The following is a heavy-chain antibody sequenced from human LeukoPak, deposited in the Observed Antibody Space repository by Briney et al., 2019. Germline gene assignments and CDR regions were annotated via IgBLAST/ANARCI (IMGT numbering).Heavy chain of an antibody. V-gene: IGHV4-59*01. CDR2: MYYSGST. CDR1: GGSISNYY. J-gene: IGHJ6*03. Sequence: PSETLSLTCTVSGGSISNYYRSWIRQPPGEGLEWIGHMYYSGSTNYNPSLKSRVTISVDTSKNQFSLKVNSVTAADTAVYYCARGRYSGYDYGYYNYMDVWGKGTTVTIS. CDR3: ARGRYSGYDYGYYNYMDV. D-gene: IGHD5-12*01.